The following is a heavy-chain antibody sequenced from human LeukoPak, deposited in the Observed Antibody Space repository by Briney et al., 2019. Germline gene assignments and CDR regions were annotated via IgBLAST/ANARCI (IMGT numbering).Heavy chain of an antibody. D-gene: IGHD4-17*01. CDR1: GVTFSSYG. J-gene: IGHJ4*02. CDR3: AKGPDYGDYYFDY. V-gene: IGHV3-23*01. CDR2: ISGSGGST. Sequence: GGSLRLSCAASGVTFSSYGMSWVRQAPGKGLEWVSAISGSGGSTYYADSVKGRFTISRDNSKNTLYLQMNSLRAEDTAVYYCAKGPDYGDYYFDYWGQGTLVTVSS.